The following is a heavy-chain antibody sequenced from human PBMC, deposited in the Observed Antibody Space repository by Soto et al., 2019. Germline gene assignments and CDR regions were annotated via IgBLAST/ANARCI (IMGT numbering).Heavy chain of an antibody. V-gene: IGHV4-34*01. CDR2: INHSGST. D-gene: IGHD3-10*01. CDR3: ASFRYYYGSGSYFSYYYYYGMDV. J-gene: IGHJ6*02. Sequence: SETLSLTFAVYGGSFSGYYWSLIRQPPGKGLEWIGEINHSGSTNYNPSLKSRATISVDTSKNQFSLKLSSVTAADTAVYYCASFRYYYGSGSYFSYYYYYGMDVWGQGTTVTVSS. CDR1: GGSFSGYY.